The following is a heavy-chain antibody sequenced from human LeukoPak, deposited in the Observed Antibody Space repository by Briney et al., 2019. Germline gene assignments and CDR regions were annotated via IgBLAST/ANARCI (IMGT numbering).Heavy chain of an antibody. CDR2: IYTSGST. CDR3: ARELYRSGFFDY. Sequence: KAPQTLSLTCAVSGGSISSGSYYWSWIRQPAGKGLEWIGRIYTSGSTNYNPSLKSRVTISVDTSKNQFSLKLSSVTAADTAVYYCARELYRSGFFDYWGQGTLVTVSS. D-gene: IGHD1-26*01. V-gene: IGHV4-61*02. CDR1: GGSISSGSYY. J-gene: IGHJ4*02.